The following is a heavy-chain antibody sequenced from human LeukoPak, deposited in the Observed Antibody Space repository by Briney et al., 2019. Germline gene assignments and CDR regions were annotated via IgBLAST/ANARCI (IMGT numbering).Heavy chain of an antibody. Sequence: ASVKVSCKPSAYSFTGYYMHWVRHAPRQGLEWMGWINPNSGGKNYAQKFQGRVTMNRDTSIGTAYMEVRRLRSDGTAVYYCAGSRYGSGSYSDYWGQGTLVSVSS. D-gene: IGHD3-10*01. CDR1: AYSFTGYY. CDR3: AGSRYGSGSYSDY. V-gene: IGHV1-2*02. CDR2: INPNSGGK. J-gene: IGHJ4*02.